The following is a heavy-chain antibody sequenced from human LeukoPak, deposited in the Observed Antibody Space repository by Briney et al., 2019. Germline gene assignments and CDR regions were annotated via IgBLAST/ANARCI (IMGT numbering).Heavy chain of an antibody. V-gene: IGHV4-34*01. D-gene: IGHD2-15*01. CDR3: ARRGLGSSRFDP. CDR1: GGSFSGYY. J-gene: IGHJ5*02. Sequence: PSETLSLTCALYGGSFSGYYWSWLRQPPGQGLEWIGEINHSGSTNYNPSLKSRVTISVDTSKNQFSLKLSSVTAADTAVYYCARRGLGSSRFDPWGQGTLVTVSS. CDR2: INHSGST.